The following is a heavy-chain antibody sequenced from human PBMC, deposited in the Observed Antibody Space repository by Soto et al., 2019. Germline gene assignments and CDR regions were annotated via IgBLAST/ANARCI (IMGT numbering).Heavy chain of an antibody. D-gene: IGHD6-19*01. CDR2: IIPIFGTA. CDR3: AINNPSSGWYSYYGMDV. CDR1: GGTFSSYA. Sequence: QVQLVQSGAEVKKPWSSVKVSCKSSGGTFSSYAISWVRQAPGQGLEWMGGIIPIFGTANYAQKFQGRVTITADESTSTAYMELSSLRSEDTAVYYCAINNPSSGWYSYYGMDVWGQGTTVTVSS. V-gene: IGHV1-69*01. J-gene: IGHJ6*02.